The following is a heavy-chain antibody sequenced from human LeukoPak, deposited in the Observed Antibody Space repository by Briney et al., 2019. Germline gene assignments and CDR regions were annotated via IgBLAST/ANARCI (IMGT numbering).Heavy chain of an antibody. CDR2: IYHSGST. Sequence: SQTLSLTCAVSGGSISSGGYSWSWIRQPPGKGLEWIGYIYHSGSTYYNPSLKSRVTISVYRSKNQFSLKLSSVTAADTAVYYCARGETTYCGGGSCYTRNWFAPWGRGTLVTVS. D-gene: IGHD2-15*01. J-gene: IGHJ5*02. CDR3: ARGETTYCGGGSCYTRNWFAP. V-gene: IGHV4-30-2*01. CDR1: GGSISSGGYS.